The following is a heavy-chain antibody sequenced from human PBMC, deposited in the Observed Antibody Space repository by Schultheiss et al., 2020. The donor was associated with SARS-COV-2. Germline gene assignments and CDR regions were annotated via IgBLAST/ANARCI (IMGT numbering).Heavy chain of an antibody. CDR3: ARGGRQNWFDP. V-gene: IGHV3-74*01. CDR1: GFTFSSYS. J-gene: IGHJ5*02. CDR2: INSDGSST. D-gene: IGHD3/OR15-3a*01. Sequence: GGSLRLSCAASGFTFSSYSMNWVRQAPGKGLVWVSRINSDGSSTSYADSVKGRFTISRDNAKNTLYLQMNSLRAEDTAVYYCARGGRQNWFDPWGQGTLVTVSS.